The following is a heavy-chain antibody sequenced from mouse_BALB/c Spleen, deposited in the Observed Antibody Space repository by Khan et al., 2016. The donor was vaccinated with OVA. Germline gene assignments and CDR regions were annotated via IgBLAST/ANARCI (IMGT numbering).Heavy chain of an antibody. CDR2: IDPFNGGT. J-gene: IGHJ3*01. CDR3: ARGTFDY. D-gene: IGHD3-3*01. Sequence: EVKLLESGPELMRPGSSVNISCKASGYSFTSYYIHWVKQSHGKSLEWIGYIDPFNGGTDYNQKFKGKATLTVDKSSNTAYMHLSSLTSEDSAVYYCARGTFDYWGQGTLVTVS. V-gene: IGHV1S135*01. CDR1: GYSFTSYY.